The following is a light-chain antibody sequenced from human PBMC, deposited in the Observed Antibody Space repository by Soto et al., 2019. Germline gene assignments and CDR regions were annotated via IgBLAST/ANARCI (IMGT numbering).Light chain of an antibody. J-gene: IGLJ1*01. CDR2: EVS. V-gene: IGLV2-14*01. Sequence: QSVLTQPASVSGSPGQSITISCTGTSSDVGGYNYVSWYQQHPGKAPKLMIYEVSNRPSGVSNRFSGSKSGNTASLTISGLQAWDQAGYYCSSYTSSSTGVFGTGTKVTVL. CDR3: SSYTSSSTGV. CDR1: SSDVGGYNY.